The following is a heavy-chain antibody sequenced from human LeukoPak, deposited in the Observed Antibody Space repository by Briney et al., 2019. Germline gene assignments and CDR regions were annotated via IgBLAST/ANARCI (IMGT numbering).Heavy chain of an antibody. CDR1: GGSFSGYY. CDR2: INHSGST. D-gene: IGHD2-15*01. J-gene: IGHJ2*01. Sequence: SETLSLTCAVYGGSFSGYYWSWIRQPPGKGLEWIREINHSGSTYYNPSLKSRVTISVDRSKNQFSLKLSSVTAADTAVYYCARAPGWGYSGTYFDLWGRGTLVTVSS. V-gene: IGHV4-34*01. CDR3: ARAPGWGYSGTYFDL.